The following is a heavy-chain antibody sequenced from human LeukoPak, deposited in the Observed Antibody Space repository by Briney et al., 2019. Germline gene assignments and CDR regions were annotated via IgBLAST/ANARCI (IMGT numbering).Heavy chain of an antibody. V-gene: IGHV3-7*05. D-gene: IGHD5-24*01. CDR3: ARGFDGYYGFDI. J-gene: IGHJ3*02. CDR2: INQDGSEK. Sequence: GGSLRLSCATSGFTFSSYWMSWVRQAPGKGLEWVANINQDGSEKYYVDSVKGRFTISRDNAKKSLYLQMNSLRVEDTAVYYCARGFDGYYGFDIWGQGTMVTVSS. CDR1: GFTFSSYW.